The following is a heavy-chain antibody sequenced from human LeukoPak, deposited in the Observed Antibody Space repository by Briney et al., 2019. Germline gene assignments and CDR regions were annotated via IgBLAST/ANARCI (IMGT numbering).Heavy chain of an antibody. Sequence: PGTSLRLSCAVSGFTFSSYAMHWVRQAPGKGLEWVAVISFDGTNKYYADSVKGRFTISRDNAKNSLYLQMNSLRAEDTAVYYCARSRSRLWFGESWGQGTLVTVSS. CDR3: ARSRSRLWFGES. V-gene: IGHV3-30*04. CDR2: ISFDGTNK. J-gene: IGHJ5*02. D-gene: IGHD3-10*01. CDR1: GFTFSSYA.